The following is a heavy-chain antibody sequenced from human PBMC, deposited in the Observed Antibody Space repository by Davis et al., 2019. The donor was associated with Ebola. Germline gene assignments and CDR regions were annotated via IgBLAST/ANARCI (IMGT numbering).Heavy chain of an antibody. D-gene: IGHD2-2*01. CDR3: ARDSIVVVPAAVTYYYYGMDV. J-gene: IGHJ6*02. CDR2: IKQDGSEK. Sequence: GGSLRLSCAASGFTFSSYWMSWVRQAPGKGLEWVANIKQDGSEKYYVDSVKGRFTIPRDNAKNSLYLQMNSLRAEDTAVYYCARDSIVVVPAAVTYYYYGMDVWGQGTTVTVSS. CDR1: GFTFSSYW. V-gene: IGHV3-7*03.